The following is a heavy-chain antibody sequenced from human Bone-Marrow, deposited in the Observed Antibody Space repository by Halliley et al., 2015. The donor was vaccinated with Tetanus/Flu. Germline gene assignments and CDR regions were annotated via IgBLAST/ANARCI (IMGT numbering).Heavy chain of an antibody. D-gene: IGHD5-18*01. J-gene: IGHJ4*02. V-gene: IGHV4-59*08. CDR3: ARHAVAESRRFSSNYFDP. Sequence: TLSLTCTVSGDSISGYYWSWIRRPPGKGLEWIGYIYYRGNTYYNPSLQSRLTISVDTSKNQFSLTLRSVTAADTAVYYCARHAVAESRRFSSNYFDPWGQGALVAVSS. CDR1: GDSISGYY. CDR2: IYYRGNT.